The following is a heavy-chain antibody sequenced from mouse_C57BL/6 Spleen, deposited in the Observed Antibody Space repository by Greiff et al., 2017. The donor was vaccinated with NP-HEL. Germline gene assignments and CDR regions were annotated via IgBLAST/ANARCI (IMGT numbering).Heavy chain of an antibody. J-gene: IGHJ4*01. D-gene: IGHD2-3*01. CDR3: ARWLLRYYYAMDY. V-gene: IGHV1-7*01. CDR2: INPSSGYT. CDR1: GYTFTSYW. Sequence: VQLQQSGAELAKPGASVKLSCKASGYTFTSYWMHWVKQRPGQGLEWIGYINPSSGYTKYNQKFKDKATLTADKSSSTAYMQLSSLTYEDSAVYYCARWLLRYYYAMDYWGQGTSVTVSS.